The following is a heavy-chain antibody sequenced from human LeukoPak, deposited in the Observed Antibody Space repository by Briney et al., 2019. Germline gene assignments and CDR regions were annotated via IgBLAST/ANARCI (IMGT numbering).Heavy chain of an antibody. J-gene: IGHJ4*02. D-gene: IGHD3-22*01. CDR2: IWYDGSNK. CDR3: ARSEAAVVAAYYFDY. Sequence: GRSLRLSCAASGFTLSSYGMHWVRQAPGKGLEWVADIWYDGSNKYYAHSVKGRFTISRDNSKNTLYLQMNSLRAEDTAVYYCARSEAAVVAAYYFDYWGQGTLVTVSS. CDR1: GFTLSSYG. V-gene: IGHV3-33*01.